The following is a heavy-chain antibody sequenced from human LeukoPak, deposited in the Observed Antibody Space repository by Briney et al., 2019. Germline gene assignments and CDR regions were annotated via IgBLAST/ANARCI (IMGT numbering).Heavy chain of an antibody. CDR3: ARISVIRGLSSFDS. Sequence: GGSLRLSCAASGFTFSSYSMNWVRQAPGKGLEWVSYISSTSNTMYYADSVKGRFTISRDNAKTSLYLQINSLTPEDTAVYYCARISVIRGLSSFDSWGQGTLVTVSS. D-gene: IGHD3-10*01. CDR2: ISSTSNTM. J-gene: IGHJ4*02. V-gene: IGHV3-48*04. CDR1: GFTFSSYS.